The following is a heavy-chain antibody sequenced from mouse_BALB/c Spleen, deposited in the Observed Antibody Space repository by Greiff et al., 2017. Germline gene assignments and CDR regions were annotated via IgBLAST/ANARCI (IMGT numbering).Heavy chain of an antibody. D-gene: IGHD1-2*01. CDR1: GFTFSSFG. Sequence: EVQLVESGGGLVQPGGSRKLSCAASGFTFSSFGMHWVRQAPEKGLEWVAYISSGSSTTYYADTVKGRFTISRDNPKNTLFLQMTSLRSEDTAMYDSARSDCGGYVDYWGQGTSVTVSS. CDR3: ARSDCGGYVDY. J-gene: IGHJ4*01. V-gene: IGHV5-17*02. CDR2: ISSGSSTT.